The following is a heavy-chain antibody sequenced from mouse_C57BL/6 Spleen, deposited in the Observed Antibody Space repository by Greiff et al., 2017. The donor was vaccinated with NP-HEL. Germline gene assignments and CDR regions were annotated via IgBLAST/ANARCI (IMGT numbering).Heavy chain of an antibody. V-gene: IGHV1-50*01. D-gene: IGHD2-3*01. CDR2: IDPCDSYT. Sequence: VQLQQPGAELVKPGASVKLSCKASGYTFTSYWMQWVKQRPGQGLEWIGEIDPCDSYTNYNQKFKGKATLTVDTSSITSYMQLSSLTSEDSAVYYCARGWLLAWFAYWGPGALVTVAT. CDR3: ARGWLLAWFAY. J-gene: IGHJ3*01. CDR1: GYTFTSYW.